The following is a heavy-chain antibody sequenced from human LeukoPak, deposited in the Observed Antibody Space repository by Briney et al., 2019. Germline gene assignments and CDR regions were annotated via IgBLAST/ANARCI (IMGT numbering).Heavy chain of an antibody. J-gene: IGHJ3*02. D-gene: IGHD3-10*01. CDR3: AKSGGLCFGESNDCFDI. V-gene: IGHV3-23*01. CDR2: ISGSGDNT. CDR1: GFNFSTYA. Sequence: GGSLRLSCAASGFNFSTYAMSWVRQAPGKGLEWVSGISGSGDNTYYADSVKGRFTISRDNSKNTLYLQMNSLRAEDTAVYYCAKSGGLCFGESNDCFDIWGQGTMVTVSS.